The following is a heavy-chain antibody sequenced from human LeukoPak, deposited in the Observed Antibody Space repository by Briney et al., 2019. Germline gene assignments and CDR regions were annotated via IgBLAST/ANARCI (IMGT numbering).Heavy chain of an antibody. D-gene: IGHD3-22*01. J-gene: IGHJ4*02. CDR3: ARDRLHYDSSGLFDY. CDR1: GFTFSSYW. CDR2: INSDGSST. V-gene: IGHV3-74*01. Sequence: GGSLRLSCAASGFTFSSYWMHWVRQAPGKGLVWVSRINSDGSSTSYADSVKGRFTISRDNAKSTLYLQMNSLRAEDTAVYYCARDRLHYDSSGLFDYWGQGTLVTVSS.